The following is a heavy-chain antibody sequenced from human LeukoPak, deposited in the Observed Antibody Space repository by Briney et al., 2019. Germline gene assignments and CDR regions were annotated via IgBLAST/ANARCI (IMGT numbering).Heavy chain of an antibody. CDR3: ARVILYYDFWSGSGMDV. CDR2: MNPNSGNT. CDR1: GYTFTSYD. V-gene: IGHV1-8*01. Sequence: EASVKVSCKASGYTFTSYDINWVRQATGRGLEWMGWMNPNSGNTGYAQKFQGRVTMTRNTSISTAYMELSSLRSEDTAVYYCARVILYYDFWSGSGMDVWGQGTTVTVSS. J-gene: IGHJ6*02. D-gene: IGHD3-3*01.